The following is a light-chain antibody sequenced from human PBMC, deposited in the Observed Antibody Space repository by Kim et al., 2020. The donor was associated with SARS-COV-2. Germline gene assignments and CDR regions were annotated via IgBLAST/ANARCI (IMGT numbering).Light chain of an antibody. V-gene: IGLV3-1*01. J-gene: IGLJ2*01. CDR1: KLGDKY. Sequence: VSAGQKASITYTGDKLGDKYACWYHEKPGQSPVLVIYQDSKRPSGSPERFYGSNSGNTATLTISGTQAMDEADYYCQAWDSSTAGVFGGGTQLTVL. CDR3: QAWDSSTAGV. CDR2: QDS.